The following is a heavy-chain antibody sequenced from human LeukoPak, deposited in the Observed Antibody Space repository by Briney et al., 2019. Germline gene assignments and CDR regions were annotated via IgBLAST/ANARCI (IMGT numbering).Heavy chain of an antibody. V-gene: IGHV3-7*03. D-gene: IGHD1-26*01. J-gene: IGHJ6*04. CDR3: VKDRGNYPYDMDV. CDR2: IKQDGSEE. Sequence: GGSLRLSCAASGFTFSRYWMSWVRQAPGKGLEWVANIKQDGSEEYYVDSVEGRFTISRDNAKNSLYLQMNSLRAEDTAVYYCVKDRGNYPYDMDVWGKGTTVTVSS. CDR1: GFTFSRYW.